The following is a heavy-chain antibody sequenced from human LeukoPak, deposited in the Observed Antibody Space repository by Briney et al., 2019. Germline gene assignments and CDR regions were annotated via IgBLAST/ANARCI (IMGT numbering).Heavy chain of an antibody. CDR1: GGSFSGYY. V-gene: IGHV4-34*01. J-gene: IGHJ4*02. D-gene: IGHD1-1*01. Sequence: SETLSLTCAVYGGSFSGYYWSWIRQPPGKGLEWIGEINHSGSTNYNPSLKSRVTISVDTSKNQFSLKLSSVTAADTVVYYCARARTWVASAPYDYWGQGTLVTVSS. CDR3: ARARTWVASAPYDY. CDR2: INHSGST.